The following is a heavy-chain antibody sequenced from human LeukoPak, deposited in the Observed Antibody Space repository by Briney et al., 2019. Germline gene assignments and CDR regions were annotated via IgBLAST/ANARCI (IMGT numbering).Heavy chain of an antibody. CDR3: ARGFRGDNFDY. V-gene: IGHV4-34*01. CDR2: INHSGST. J-gene: IGHJ4*02. CDR1: GGSFSGYY. Sequence: SETLSLTCAVYGGSFSGYYWSWIRQPPGKGLEWIGEINHSGSTNYNPSLKSRVTISVDTSKNQFSLKLTSVTAADTAVYYCARGFRGDNFDYWGQGTLVTVSS. D-gene: IGHD7-27*01.